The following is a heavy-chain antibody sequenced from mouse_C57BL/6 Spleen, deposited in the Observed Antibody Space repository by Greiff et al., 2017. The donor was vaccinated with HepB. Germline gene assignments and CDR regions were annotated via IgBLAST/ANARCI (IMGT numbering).Heavy chain of an antibody. Sequence: EVKLQESGEGLVKPGGSLKLSCAASGFTFSSYAMSWVRQTPEKRLEWVAYISSGGDYIYYADTVKGRFTISRDNARNTLYLQMSSLKSEDTAMYYCTRGVYGYGYAMDYWGQGTSVTVSS. CDR2: ISSGGDYI. J-gene: IGHJ4*01. CDR3: TRGVYGYGYAMDY. D-gene: IGHD2-2*01. CDR1: GFTFSSYA. V-gene: IGHV5-9-1*02.